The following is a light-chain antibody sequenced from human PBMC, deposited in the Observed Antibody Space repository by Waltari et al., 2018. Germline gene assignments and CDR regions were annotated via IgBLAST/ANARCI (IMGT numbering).Light chain of an antibody. CDR2: GAS. V-gene: IGKV3-15*01. CDR3: QQYNNWPGT. J-gene: IGKJ2*02. Sequence: EIVMTQSPATLSVSPGERATLSCRASQSIASNLAWYQQKFGQPPRLLIYGASTRATGVPARFSGSGSGTEFTLTISSLQSEDFAVYYCQQYNNWPGTFGQGTKLEIK. CDR1: QSIASN.